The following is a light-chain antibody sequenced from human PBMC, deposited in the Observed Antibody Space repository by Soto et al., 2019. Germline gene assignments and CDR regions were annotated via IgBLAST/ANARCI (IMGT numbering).Light chain of an antibody. CDR3: QQRSNWPPIT. J-gene: IGKJ5*01. Sequence: ESVLTQSPATLSLSPGERATLSCSASQSVSSYLAWYQQKPGQAPRLLIYDASNRATGSPARFSGSGSGTDFTLTISSLEPEDFAVYYCQQRSNWPPITFGQGTRLEIK. V-gene: IGKV3-11*01. CDR1: QSVSSY. CDR2: DAS.